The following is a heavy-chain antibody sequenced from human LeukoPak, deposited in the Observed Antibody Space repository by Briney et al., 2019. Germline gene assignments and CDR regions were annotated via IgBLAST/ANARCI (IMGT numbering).Heavy chain of an antibody. Sequence: ASETLSLTCTVSGASISRANYYWGCVRQPPGKGLEWIGSIYYSGSAFYNPSLKSRVTISVDTSKNQFSLNLSSVTAADTAIYYCASLNDGRTFGNWGQGTLVTVSS. J-gene: IGHJ4*02. V-gene: IGHV4-39*07. CDR2: IYYSGSA. CDR1: GASISRANYY. CDR3: ASLNDGRTFGN. D-gene: IGHD1-26*01.